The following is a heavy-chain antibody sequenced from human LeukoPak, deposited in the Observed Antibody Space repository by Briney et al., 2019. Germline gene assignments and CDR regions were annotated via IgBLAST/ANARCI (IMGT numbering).Heavy chain of an antibody. D-gene: IGHD1-14*01. CDR1: GFIFSRDS. CDR2: ISSSSSTI. Sequence: GGSLRLSCAASGFIFSRDSMNWVRQAPGKGLEWVSYISSSSSTIYYADSVKGRFTISRDNSKNTLYLQMNSLRAEDTALYYCAKPVEPDSQTRLDPWGQGTLVTVSS. CDR3: AKPVEPDSQTRLDP. J-gene: IGHJ5*02. V-gene: IGHV3-48*01.